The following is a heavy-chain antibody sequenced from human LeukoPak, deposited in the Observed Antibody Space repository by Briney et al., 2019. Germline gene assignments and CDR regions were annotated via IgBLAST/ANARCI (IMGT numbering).Heavy chain of an antibody. CDR3: AIDRGSYYGFDY. CDR1: GGSISTYY. Sequence: SETLSLTCTVSGGSISTYYWNWIRQPPGKRLEWFGYIYYSGSTNYNPSLKSRVTISVDTSKNQFSLKLSSVTAADTAVYYCAIDRGSYYGFDYWGQGTLVTVSS. CDR2: IYYSGST. D-gene: IGHD1-26*01. V-gene: IGHV4-59*01. J-gene: IGHJ4*02.